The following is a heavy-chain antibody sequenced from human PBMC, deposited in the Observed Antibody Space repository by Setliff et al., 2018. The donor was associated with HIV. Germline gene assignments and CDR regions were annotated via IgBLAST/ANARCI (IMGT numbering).Heavy chain of an antibody. CDR3: ARVRSSFPQYTSGLVRPFDI. CDR2: MNPASGNT. D-gene: IGHD6-19*01. J-gene: IGHJ3*02. CDR1: GYTFTSYD. V-gene: IGHV1-8*02. Sequence: ASVKVSCKASGYTFTSYDVNWVRQATGQGLEWMGWMNPASGNTGYAQKFQGRVTMTRNTSVSTVYMELSSQRSEDTAVYYCARVRSSFPQYTSGLVRPFDIWGQGTTVTVSS.